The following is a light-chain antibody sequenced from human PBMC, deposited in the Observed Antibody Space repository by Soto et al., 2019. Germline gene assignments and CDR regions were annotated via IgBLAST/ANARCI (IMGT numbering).Light chain of an antibody. V-gene: IGKV3-15*01. CDR3: QQYNNWPRM. CDR2: GAS. CDR1: QSVSSN. J-gene: IGKJ1*01. Sequence: EIVMAQSPATLSVSPGERATLSCRASQSVSSNLAWYQQKPGQAPRLLIYGASTRATGIPARFSGSGSGTKFTLTISSLQSEDFAVYYCQQYNNWPRMFGQGTKVDIK.